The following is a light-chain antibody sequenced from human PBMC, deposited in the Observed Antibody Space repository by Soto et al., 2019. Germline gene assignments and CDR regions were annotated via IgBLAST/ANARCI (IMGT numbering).Light chain of an antibody. CDR1: QSISNW. V-gene: IGKV1-5*03. CDR3: QQYNSYSPRLT. Sequence: DIQMTQSPSTLSASVGDRVTITCRASQSISNWLAWYQQKPGKAPKLLIYRASSLESGVPSRFSGSASGTEFTLTISSLQPDDFATYYCQQYNSYSPRLTFGGGTKVETK. J-gene: IGKJ4*01. CDR2: RAS.